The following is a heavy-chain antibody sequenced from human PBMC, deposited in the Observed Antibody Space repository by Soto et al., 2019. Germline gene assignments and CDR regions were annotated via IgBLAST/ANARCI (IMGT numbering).Heavy chain of an antibody. CDR1: GFTFSSYG. V-gene: IGHV3-30*18. Sequence: GGSLRLSCVASGFTFSSYGMHWVRQAPGKGLEWVAIISYDGSNTYYADSVKGRFTTSRDNSKNTLYLQMNSLRAEDTSVYYCAKEWGLSGSYYISSSYYFDYWGQGTLVTVSS. CDR3: AKEWGLSGSYYISSSYYFDY. J-gene: IGHJ4*02. CDR2: ISYDGSNT. D-gene: IGHD1-26*01.